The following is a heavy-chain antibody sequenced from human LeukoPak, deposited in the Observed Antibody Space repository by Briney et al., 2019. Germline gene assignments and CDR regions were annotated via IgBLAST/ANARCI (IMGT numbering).Heavy chain of an antibody. CDR1: GFTFNKYA. D-gene: IGHD2-15*01. Sequence: GGSLRLSCAASGFTFNKYALHWVRQAPGKGLEYVSAISTSGDSTYYANSVKGRFTISRDNSKNTLYLQMGSLRAEDRAVYYCARYCNGGDCYSGYDYWGQGTLVTVSS. CDR2: ISTSGDST. CDR3: ARYCNGGDCYSGYDY. J-gene: IGHJ4*02. V-gene: IGHV3-64*01.